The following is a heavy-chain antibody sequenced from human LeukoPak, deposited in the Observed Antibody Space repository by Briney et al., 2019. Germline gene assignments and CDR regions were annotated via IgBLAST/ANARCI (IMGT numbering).Heavy chain of an antibody. D-gene: IGHD3-3*01. J-gene: IGHJ3*02. V-gene: IGHV3-53*01. CDR1: GFIVSNKY. Sequence: SGGSLRLSCAASGFIVSNKYMTWVRQAPGKGLEWVALIYNDGRTNYADSVKGRCAISRDNSKNTLYLQVNSLRVEDTAIYYCARGLFLSGYLDAFDMWGQGTVVSVSS. CDR3: ARGLFLSGYLDAFDM. CDR2: IYNDGRT.